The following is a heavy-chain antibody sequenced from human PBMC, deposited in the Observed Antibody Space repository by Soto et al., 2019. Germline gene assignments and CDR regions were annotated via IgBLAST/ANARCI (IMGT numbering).Heavy chain of an antibody. D-gene: IGHD2-21*01. J-gene: IGHJ5*02. CDR3: SRLPTRFPNLFDP. Sequence: GESLKISCQGSGYTFVNYWIAWLRQMPGEGLEWMGVIHPSDSIIEYNPSFQGQVNISADKSISTAYLQWNTLRTSDTATYFCSRLPTRFPNLFDPWGQETRVT. V-gene: IGHV5-51*01. CDR2: IHPSDSII. CDR1: GYTFVNYW.